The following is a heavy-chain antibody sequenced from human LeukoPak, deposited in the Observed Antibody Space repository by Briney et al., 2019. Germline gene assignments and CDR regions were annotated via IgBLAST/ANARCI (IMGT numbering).Heavy chain of an antibody. Sequence: GGSLRLSCAAPGFTFSTYAMSWVRQAPGKGLEWVSAMSGSGGSTKYADSVKGRFTISRDDSKNTLYLQMNSLRAEDTAVYYCAKDGYSSSLNHPGATEFDYWGQGTLVTVSS. D-gene: IGHD6-6*01. CDR1: GFTFSTYA. CDR3: AKDGYSSSLNHPGATEFDY. V-gene: IGHV3-23*01. CDR2: MSGSGGST. J-gene: IGHJ4*02.